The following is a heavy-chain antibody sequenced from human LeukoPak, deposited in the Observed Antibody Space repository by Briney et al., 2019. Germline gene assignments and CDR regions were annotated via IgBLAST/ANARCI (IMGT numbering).Heavy chain of an antibody. V-gene: IGHV3-23*01. Sequence: GGTLKLSCAASGFTFSSYGMSWVRQAPGKGLEWVSAISGSGVSTYYADSVKGRFTISRDNSKNTLFLQMNSLRAEDTAVYYCAKASPDSYCSGGSCYYYYMDVWGKGTTVTVSS. CDR2: ISGSGVST. D-gene: IGHD2-15*01. CDR3: AKASPDSYCSGGSCYYYYMDV. J-gene: IGHJ6*03. CDR1: GFTFSSYG.